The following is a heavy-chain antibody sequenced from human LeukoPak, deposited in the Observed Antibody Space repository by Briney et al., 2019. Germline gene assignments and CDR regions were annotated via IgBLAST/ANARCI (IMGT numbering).Heavy chain of an antibody. V-gene: IGHV3-21*01. CDR2: ISDTGYYI. D-gene: IGHD4-17*01. Sequence: AGGSLRLSCAASGFTFSRYSMNWVRQAPGKGLEWVSSISDTGYYIYYADSVKGRFTISRDNAKNSLYLQMNSLRAEDTAVYYCARDEITTTVPHYWGQGTLVTVSS. J-gene: IGHJ4*02. CDR1: GFTFSRYS. CDR3: ARDEITTTVPHY.